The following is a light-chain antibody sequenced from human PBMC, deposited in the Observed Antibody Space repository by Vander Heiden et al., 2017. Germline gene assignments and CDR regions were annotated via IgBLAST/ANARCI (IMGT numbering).Light chain of an antibody. CDR3: AAWDDSLIIVV. Sequence: QSVLTQPPSASGTPGQRVTISCSGSGSNIGTNTVNWYQQLPGTAPKLLIYSDNQRPSGVPDRFSGSKSGTSASLAISGLQSEDEADYYCAAWDDSLIIVVFGGGTKLTGL. J-gene: IGLJ2*01. CDR1: GSNIGTNT. CDR2: SDN. V-gene: IGLV1-44*01.